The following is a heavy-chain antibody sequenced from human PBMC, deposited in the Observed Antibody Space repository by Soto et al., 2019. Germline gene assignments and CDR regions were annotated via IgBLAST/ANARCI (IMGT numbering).Heavy chain of an antibody. CDR3: ARGRYGDY. D-gene: IGHD1-1*01. V-gene: IGHV1-18*01. CDR2: ISAHNDNT. Sequence: QVHLVQSGAEVRKPGASVKVSCKGSGYTFTSYGIAWVRQAPGQGLEWMGWISAHNDNTNYAQKVQGRVTVTRDTSTSTAYMAQRNLRSDDTAGYYCARGRYGDYWGQGALVTVSS. CDR1: GYTFTSYG. J-gene: IGHJ4*02.